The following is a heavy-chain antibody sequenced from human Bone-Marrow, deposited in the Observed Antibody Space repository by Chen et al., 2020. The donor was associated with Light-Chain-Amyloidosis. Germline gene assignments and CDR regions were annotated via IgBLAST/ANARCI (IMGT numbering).Heavy chain of an antibody. Sequence: EVQLLESGGGLVQPGGFLRHTCAASGFNFTSQPMRWVRQAPGKGLEWVSGISDRGSNTYYAVSMEGRFTVARDNSKNTLHLQMNSLGAEDTAVYYCAKWDWNTNYFDDWGQGTLVTVSS. CDR2: ISDRGSNT. D-gene: IGHD1-1*01. CDR3: AKWDWNTNYFDD. V-gene: IGHV3-23*01. CDR1: GFNFTSQP. J-gene: IGHJ4*02.